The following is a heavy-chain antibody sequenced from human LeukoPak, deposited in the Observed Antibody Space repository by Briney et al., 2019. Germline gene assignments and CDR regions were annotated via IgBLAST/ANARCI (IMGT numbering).Heavy chain of an antibody. CDR3: ARQEVGALAGTGGYFDY. D-gene: IGHD6-19*01. CDR1: GYNFRSYW. Sequence: GESLKISFKGSGYNFRSYWIGRLRQMPGKGLEWMGRINPSESETNYRPSFQGHVTISADKSISTAYLQWSSLKASDTATDYCARQEVGALAGTGGYFDYWGQGTLVTVSS. CDR2: INPSESET. V-gene: IGHV5-10-1*01. J-gene: IGHJ4*02.